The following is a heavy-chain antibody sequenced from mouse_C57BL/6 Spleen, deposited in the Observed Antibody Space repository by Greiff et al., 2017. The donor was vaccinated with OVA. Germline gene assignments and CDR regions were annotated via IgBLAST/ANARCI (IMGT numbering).Heavy chain of an antibody. CDR3: ARAAMDY. CDR1: GYTFTSYW. CDR2: IDPSDSYT. V-gene: IGHV1-69*01. Sequence: QVQLQQPGAELVMPGASVKLSCKASGYTFTSYWMHWVRQRPGQGLEWIGEIDPSDSYTNYNQKFKGKSTLTVDKSSSTAYMQLSSLTSEDSAVYYCARAAMDYWGQGTSVTVSS. J-gene: IGHJ4*01.